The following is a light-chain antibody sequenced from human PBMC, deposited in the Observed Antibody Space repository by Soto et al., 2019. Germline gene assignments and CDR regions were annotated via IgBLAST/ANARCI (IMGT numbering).Light chain of an antibody. Sequence: EMVMTQSPATLSVSAGGRATLSCRASQSVRSNLAWYQQKPGQAPRLLIYGASTRATGIPARFSGSGSGTEFTLTISSLQSEDFAVYYCQQYNNWPPLTFGQGTRPEIK. CDR3: QQYNNWPPLT. J-gene: IGKJ5*01. V-gene: IGKV3-15*01. CDR2: GAS. CDR1: QSVRSN.